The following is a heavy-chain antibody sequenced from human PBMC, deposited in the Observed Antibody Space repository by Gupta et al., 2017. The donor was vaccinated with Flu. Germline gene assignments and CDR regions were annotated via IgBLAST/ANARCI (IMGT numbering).Heavy chain of an antibody. V-gene: IGHV4-39*01. CDR3: AGRRDGYNLGVDY. Sequence: QLQLQESGPGLVKPSETLSLTCSVSGGSITTTLYYWGCIRQTPGQGLEWIGSISHSGDTFYNPSLKGRATMSLDTSKNQFSLNVNSVTVADTAVDYGAGRRDGYNLGVDYWGQGARVTVSS. D-gene: IGHD1-1*01. CDR1: GGSITTTLYY. CDR2: ISHSGDT. J-gene: IGHJ4*02.